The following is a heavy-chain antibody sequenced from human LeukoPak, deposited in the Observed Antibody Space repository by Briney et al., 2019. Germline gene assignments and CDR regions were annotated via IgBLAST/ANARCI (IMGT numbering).Heavy chain of an antibody. CDR2: INPNSGGT. V-gene: IGHV1-2*02. D-gene: IGHD3-3*01. J-gene: IGHJ4*02. CDR1: GYTFTGYY. Sequence: ASVKVSCKASGYTFTGYYMHWVGQAPGQGLKGMGWINPNSGGTNYEQKFQGRVTMTRDTSISTAYMELSRLRTDETAVYYCARSQRFLEGLSPSFDYWGQGTLVTVSS. CDR3: ARSQRFLEGLSPSFDY.